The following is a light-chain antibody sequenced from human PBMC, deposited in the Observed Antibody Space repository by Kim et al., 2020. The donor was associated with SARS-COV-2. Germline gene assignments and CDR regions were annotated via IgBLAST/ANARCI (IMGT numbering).Light chain of an antibody. Sequence: LTQPASVSGSPGQSITISCTGTSSDVGGYNYVSWYQQHPGKAPKLMIYDVSNRPSGVSNRFSGSKSGNTASLTISGLQAEDEADYYCSSYTSSSVVFGGGTKLTVL. CDR2: DVS. V-gene: IGLV2-14*03. J-gene: IGLJ2*01. CDR1: SSDVGGYNY. CDR3: SSYTSSSVV.